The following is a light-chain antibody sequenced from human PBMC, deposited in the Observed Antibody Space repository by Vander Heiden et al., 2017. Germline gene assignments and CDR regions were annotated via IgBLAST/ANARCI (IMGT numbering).Light chain of an antibody. J-gene: IGKJ4*01. V-gene: IGKV3-11*01. Sequence: EIVLPQSPATLSLSPGERATLSCRASQSVSSYLSWYQQKPGQAPRLLIYDSSNRATGIPARFSGSGSGTDFTLTISSLGPEDFAVYYCQQRSNWPPALTFGGGTKVEIK. CDR1: QSVSSY. CDR2: DSS. CDR3: QQRSNWPPALT.